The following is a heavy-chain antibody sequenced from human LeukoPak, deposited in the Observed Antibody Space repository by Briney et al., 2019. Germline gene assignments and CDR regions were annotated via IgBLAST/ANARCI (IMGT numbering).Heavy chain of an antibody. D-gene: IGHD1-26*01. Sequence: GGSLRLSCAVSGFTFSSYNMHWVRQAPGKGLEWISYISSTSSTIYYADSVKGRLTISRDNAKNLLYLQMNSLRAEDTAVYYCAKDLFAMTQWEQLGYWGQGTLVTVSS. V-gene: IGHV3-48*04. J-gene: IGHJ4*02. CDR1: GFTFSSYN. CDR2: ISSTSSTI. CDR3: AKDLFAMTQWEQLGY.